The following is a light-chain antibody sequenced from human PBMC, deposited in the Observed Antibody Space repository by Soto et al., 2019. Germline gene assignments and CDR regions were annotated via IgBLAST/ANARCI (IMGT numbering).Light chain of an antibody. Sequence: QSVLTQPASVSGSPGQPITISCTGTSSDVGGYNYVSWYQQHPGKAPKLMIYDVSNRPSGVSNRFSGSKSGNTASLTISGLQADDEADYSCSSYTSSTTLVFGPGTKVTVL. CDR1: SSDVGGYNY. V-gene: IGLV2-14*01. CDR2: DVS. CDR3: SSYTSSTTLV. J-gene: IGLJ1*01.